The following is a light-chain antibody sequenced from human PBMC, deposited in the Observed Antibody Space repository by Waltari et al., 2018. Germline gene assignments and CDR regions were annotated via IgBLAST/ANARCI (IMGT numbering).Light chain of an antibody. CDR2: DAS. Sequence: DIQMTQSPSSLSAFVGDRVTITCRASQYISSYLNWYQHKSGKAPKLLIYDASSLQSGVPSRFSGSGSGTDFTLTISNLQPEDFATYFCQHTYSIPWTFGQGTKVEIE. CDR1: QYISSY. CDR3: QHTYSIPWT. J-gene: IGKJ1*01. V-gene: IGKV1-39*01.